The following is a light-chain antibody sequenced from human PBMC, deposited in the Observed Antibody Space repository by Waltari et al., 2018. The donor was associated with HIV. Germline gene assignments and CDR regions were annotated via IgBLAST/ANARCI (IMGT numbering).Light chain of an antibody. Sequence: QSALTQPASVSGSPGQSITISCTGTSSDFGSYNLVSWYQQHPGKAPKLMIYEGNKRPSGVSKRFSGSKSGNTASLTISGLQAEDEADYYCCSYAGSSTYVVFGGGTKLTVL. J-gene: IGLJ2*01. CDR1: SSDFGSYNL. CDR2: EGN. CDR3: CSYAGSSTYVV. V-gene: IGLV2-23*01.